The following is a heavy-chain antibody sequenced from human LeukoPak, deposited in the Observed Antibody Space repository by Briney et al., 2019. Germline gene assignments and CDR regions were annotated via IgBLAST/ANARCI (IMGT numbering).Heavy chain of an antibody. V-gene: IGHV3-30*18. CDR3: AKDRETTSSGTFGN. Sequence: GGSLRLSCAASGFSFSFYGMHCVRQAPGKGLEWVAVISEDGTKKNYAESVKGRFTISRDNSNNTLYLQMNSLRAGDTAVYYCAKDRETTSSGTFGNWGQGTLVTVSS. CDR2: ISEDGTKK. D-gene: IGHD6-13*01. J-gene: IGHJ4*02. CDR1: GFSFSFYG.